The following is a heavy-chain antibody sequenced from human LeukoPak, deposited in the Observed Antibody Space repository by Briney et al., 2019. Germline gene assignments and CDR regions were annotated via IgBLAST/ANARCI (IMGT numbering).Heavy chain of an antibody. V-gene: IGHV4-59*01. CDR3: ARGGLSSGWYG. CDR2: SFFSGST. Sequence: PSETLSVTCTVSGGSISSYYWSWIRQPRGKGLEWIGYSFFSGSTNYNPSLKSRVTISLDTSKNQFSLRLNSVTAADTAVYYCARGGLSSGWYGWGQGTLVTVSS. J-gene: IGHJ4*02. D-gene: IGHD6-19*01. CDR1: GGSISSYY.